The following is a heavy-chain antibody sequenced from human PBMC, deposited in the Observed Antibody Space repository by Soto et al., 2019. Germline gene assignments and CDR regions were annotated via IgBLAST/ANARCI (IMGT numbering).Heavy chain of an antibody. J-gene: IGHJ6*02. V-gene: IGHV1-18*01. CDR3: AINTVYMDV. CDR2: ISAYNGDT. Sequence: QAQLVQSGAEVKKPGASVKVSCKASGYTFNTYAITWVRQAPGQGLEWVGWISAYNGDTSSAQSLQGRVTMTTDTSTNTAYMELRSLRNDDTAVYYCAINTVYMDVWGQGTSVTVSS. D-gene: IGHD2-8*02. CDR1: GYTFNTYA.